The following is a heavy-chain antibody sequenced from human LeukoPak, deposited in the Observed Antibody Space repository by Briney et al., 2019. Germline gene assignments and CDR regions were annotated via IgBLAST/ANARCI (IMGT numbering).Heavy chain of an antibody. CDR1: GFIFSSYE. CDR3: ASLGVVGDFDY. D-gene: IGHD2-15*01. V-gene: IGHV3-48*03. CDR2: ISSSGSTI. Sequence: GGPLRLSCAASGFIFSSYEMNWVRQAPGKGLEWVSYISSSGSTIYYADSVKGRFTISRDNAKNSLYLQMNSLRAEDTAVYYCASLGVVGDFDYWGQGTLVTVSS. J-gene: IGHJ4*02.